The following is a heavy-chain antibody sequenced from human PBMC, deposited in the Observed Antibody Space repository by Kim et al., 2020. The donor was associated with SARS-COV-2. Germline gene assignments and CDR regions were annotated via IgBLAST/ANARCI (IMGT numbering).Heavy chain of an antibody. CDR1: GGSISSGGYS. J-gene: IGHJ6*03. CDR3: ARVREGGTMVV. D-gene: IGHD1-1*01. Sequence: SETLSLTCAVSGGSISSGGYSWSWIRQPPGKGLEWIGYIYHSGSTYYNPSLKSRVTISVDRSKNQFSLKLSSVTAADTAVYYCARVREGGTMVVWGKGT. CDR2: IYHSGST. V-gene: IGHV4-30-2*01.